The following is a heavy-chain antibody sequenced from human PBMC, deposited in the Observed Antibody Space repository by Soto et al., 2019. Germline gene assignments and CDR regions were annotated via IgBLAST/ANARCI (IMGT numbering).Heavy chain of an antibody. CDR2: IYISENT. CDR3: ARGVGRSSWTSFDS. J-gene: IGHJ4*02. V-gene: IGHV4-4*07. CDR1: GGSISGAH. Sequence: SQTLSLTGTACGGSISGAHWSWIRQPAEKGLEWIGHIYISENTHYNPSLRSRVSMSLDTSKNQLSLNLSSVTAADTAVYYCARGVGRSSWTSFDSWGQGTLVTVSS. D-gene: IGHD6-13*01.